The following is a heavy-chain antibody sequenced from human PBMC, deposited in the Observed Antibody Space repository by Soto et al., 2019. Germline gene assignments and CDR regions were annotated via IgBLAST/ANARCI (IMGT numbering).Heavy chain of an antibody. CDR1: GYTFTGFY. D-gene: IGHD2-2*01. CDR3: ASIALPAAIGDYYGVDV. Sequence: ASVKVSCKAPGYTFTGFYIHWVRQAPGQGLEWMGWINPNNGDTNYALNFQGRVSLTRDTSTSTAYMELSRLRFDDTAVYYCASIALPAAIGDYYGVDVWGQGTTVTVSS. CDR2: INPNNGDT. J-gene: IGHJ6*02. V-gene: IGHV1-2*02.